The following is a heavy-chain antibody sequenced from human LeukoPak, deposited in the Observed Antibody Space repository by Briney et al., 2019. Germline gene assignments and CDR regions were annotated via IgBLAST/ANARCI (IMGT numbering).Heavy chain of an antibody. CDR3: ARGGLLRYRSSWYRGAFDI. CDR1: GGSFSGYY. J-gene: IGHJ3*02. Sequence: SETLSLTCAVYGGSFSGYYWSWIRQPPGKGLEWIGEINHSGSTNYNPSLKSRVTISVDTSKNQFSLKLSSVTAADTAVYYCARGGLLRYRSSWYRGAFDIWGQGTMVTVSS. D-gene: IGHD6-13*01. V-gene: IGHV4-34*01. CDR2: INHSGST.